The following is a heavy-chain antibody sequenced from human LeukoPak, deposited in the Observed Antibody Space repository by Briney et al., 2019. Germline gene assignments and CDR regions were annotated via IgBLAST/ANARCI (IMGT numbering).Heavy chain of an antibody. V-gene: IGHV4-31*03. CDR1: GGSISSGGYY. Sequence: SETLSLTCTVSGGSISSGGYYWGWIRQHPGKGLEWTGYIYYSGSTYYNPSLKSRVTISVDTSKNQFSLKLSSVTAADTAVYYCARDRTSGSYEGWSDYYHMDVWGKGTTVTVSS. CDR3: ARDRTSGSYEGWSDYYHMDV. CDR2: IYYSGST. D-gene: IGHD1-26*01. J-gene: IGHJ6*03.